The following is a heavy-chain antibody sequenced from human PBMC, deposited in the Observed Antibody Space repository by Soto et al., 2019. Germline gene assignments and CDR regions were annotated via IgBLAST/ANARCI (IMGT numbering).Heavy chain of an antibody. CDR3: AKTLGDYDY. CDR1: GFTFSSYG. D-gene: IGHD4-17*01. CDR2: ISYDGSNK. J-gene: IGHJ4*02. Sequence: QVQLVESGGGVVQPGRSLRLSCAASGFTFSSYGMHWVRQAPGKGLEWVAVISYDGSNKYYADSVKGRFTISRDNSKNPLYLQMNSLRAEDTAVYYCAKTLGDYDYWGQGTLVTVSS. V-gene: IGHV3-30*18.